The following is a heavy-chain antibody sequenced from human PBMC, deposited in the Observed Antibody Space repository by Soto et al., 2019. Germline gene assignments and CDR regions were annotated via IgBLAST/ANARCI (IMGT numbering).Heavy chain of an antibody. J-gene: IGHJ6*02. CDR2: ISYDGSNK. D-gene: IGHD6-19*01. Sequence: GGSLRLSCAASGFTFSSYGMHWVRQAPGKGLEWVAVISYDGSNKYYADSVKGRFTIARDNSKNTLFLHMSSLRAEDTAVYYCVKDGSSGWPYYYVLDVWGQVTSVTVSS. V-gene: IGHV3-30*18. CDR1: GFTFSSYG. CDR3: VKDGSSGWPYYYVLDV.